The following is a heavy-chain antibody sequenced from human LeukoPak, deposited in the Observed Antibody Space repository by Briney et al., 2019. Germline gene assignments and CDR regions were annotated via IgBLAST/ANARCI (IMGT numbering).Heavy chain of an antibody. CDR2: ISGSGHST. J-gene: IGHJ4*02. Sequence: GGSLRLSCAASGFTFSSCAMSWVRQAPGKGLEWVSTISGSGHSTYYADSVKGRFTISRDNAKNSLYLQMNSLRAEDTAVYYCVDGTPFDYWGQGTLVTVSS. D-gene: IGHD5-24*01. CDR1: GFTFSSCA. V-gene: IGHV3-23*01. CDR3: VDGTPFDY.